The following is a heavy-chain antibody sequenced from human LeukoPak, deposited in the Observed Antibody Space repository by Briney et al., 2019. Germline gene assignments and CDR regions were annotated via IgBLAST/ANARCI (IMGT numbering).Heavy chain of an antibody. J-gene: IGHJ4*02. CDR3: ARHNLAPFDY. CDR2: INHSGST. CDR1: GGSFSGYY. D-gene: IGHD1-20*01. Sequence: SETLSLTCAVYGGSFSGYYWSWIRHPPGKGLEWIGEINHSGSTNYNPSLKSRVTISVDTSKNQFSLKLSSVTAADTAVYYCARHNLAPFDYWGQGTLVTVSS. V-gene: IGHV4-34*01.